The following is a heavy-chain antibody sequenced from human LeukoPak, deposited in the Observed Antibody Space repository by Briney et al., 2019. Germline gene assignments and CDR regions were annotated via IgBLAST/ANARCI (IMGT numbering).Heavy chain of an antibody. V-gene: IGHV3-23*01. J-gene: IGHJ4*02. CDR3: AKAPVTTCSGAYCYPFDY. CDR1: GFTFSSYG. D-gene: IGHD2-15*01. CDR2: ISGSGGST. Sequence: PGGTLRLSCAASGFTFSSYGMSWVRQAPGKGLEWVSAISGSGGSTYYADSVKGRFTISRDSSKNTLYLKMNSLRAGDAAVYYCAKAPVTTCSGAYCYPFDYWSQGTLVTVSS.